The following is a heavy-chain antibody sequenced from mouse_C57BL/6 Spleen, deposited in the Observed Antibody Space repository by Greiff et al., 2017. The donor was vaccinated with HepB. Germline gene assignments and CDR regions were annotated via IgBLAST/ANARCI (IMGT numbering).Heavy chain of an antibody. D-gene: IGHD2-1*01. CDR2: ISDGGSYT. J-gene: IGHJ4*01. Sequence: DVMLVESGGGLVKPGGSLKLSCAASGFTFSSYAMSWVRQTPEKRLEWVATISDGGSYTYYPDNVKGRFTISRDNAKNNLYLQMSHLKSEDTAMYYCARDDGNLYYAMDYWGQGTSVTVSS. CDR3: ARDDGNLYYAMDY. CDR1: GFTFSSYA. V-gene: IGHV5-4*01.